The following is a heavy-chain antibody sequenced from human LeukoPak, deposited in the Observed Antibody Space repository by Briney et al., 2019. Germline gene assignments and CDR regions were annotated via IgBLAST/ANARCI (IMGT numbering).Heavy chain of an antibody. Sequence: PSETLSLTCTVSGGSISRYYWSWIRQPPGKGLEWIGYIYYSGSTNYNPSLKSRVTISVDTSKNQFSLKLSSVTAADTAVYYCARYHGSAYYFDYWGQGTLVTVSS. CDR3: ARYHGSAYYFDY. V-gene: IGHV4-59*08. CDR2: IYYSGST. CDR1: GGSISRYY. J-gene: IGHJ4*02.